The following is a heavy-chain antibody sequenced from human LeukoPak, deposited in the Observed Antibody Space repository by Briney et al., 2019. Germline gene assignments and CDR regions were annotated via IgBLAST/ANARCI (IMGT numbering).Heavy chain of an antibody. Sequence: ASVKVSCKASGYTFTSYGISWVRQAPGQGLEWMGWIRAYNGNTNYAQKLHGRVTMTTDTSTSTAYMELRSLRSDDTAVYYCAREGYLVDTAMVPRSYAFDIWGQGTMVTVSS. CDR3: AREGYLVDTAMVPRSYAFDI. J-gene: IGHJ3*02. CDR1: GYTFTSYG. D-gene: IGHD5-18*01. CDR2: IRAYNGNT. V-gene: IGHV1-18*01.